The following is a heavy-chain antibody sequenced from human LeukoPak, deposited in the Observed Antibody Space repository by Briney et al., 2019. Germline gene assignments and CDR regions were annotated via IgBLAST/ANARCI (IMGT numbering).Heavy chain of an antibody. CDR2: ISGSSNYI. D-gene: IGHD3-22*01. CDR3: ATQPYDSSGYYPY. V-gene: IGHV3-21*01. J-gene: IGHJ4*02. CDR1: GFTFSFYS. Sequence: PGGSLRLSCAASGFTFSFYSMNWVRQAPGKGLEWVSSISGSSNYIYYTDSVKGRLTISRDNAKNSLFLQMNSLRAEDTAIYYCATQPYDSSGYYPYWGQGTLVTVSS.